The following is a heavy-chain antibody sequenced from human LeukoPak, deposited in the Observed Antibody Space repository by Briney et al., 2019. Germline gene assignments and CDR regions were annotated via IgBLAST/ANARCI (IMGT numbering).Heavy chain of an antibody. J-gene: IGHJ4*02. V-gene: IGHV1-18*01. Sequence: AASVKVSCKASGYTFTNYGISWVRQAPGQGLEWMGWISAYNGNTDYAQKLQGRVTMTTDTSTSAAYMELRSLRSDDTAVYYCGRVAYCGGDCHPYYFDYWGQGTLVTVSS. CDR2: ISAYNGNT. D-gene: IGHD2-21*02. CDR1: GYTFTNYG. CDR3: GRVAYCGGDCHPYYFDY.